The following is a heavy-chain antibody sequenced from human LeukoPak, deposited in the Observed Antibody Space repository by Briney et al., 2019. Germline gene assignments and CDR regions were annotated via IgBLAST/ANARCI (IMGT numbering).Heavy chain of an antibody. V-gene: IGHV3-23*01. CDR1: GFTFSSYG. D-gene: IGHD2-2*01. Sequence: GGTLRLSCAASGFTFSSYGMSWVRQAPGKGLEWVSAISGSGVSTYYADSVKGRFIISRDTSKDTLYLQMNSLRAEDTAVYYCSKWKAIVLVPAARSPIDYWGQGTLVTVSS. CDR2: ISGSGVST. CDR3: SKWKAIVLVPAARSPIDY. J-gene: IGHJ4*02.